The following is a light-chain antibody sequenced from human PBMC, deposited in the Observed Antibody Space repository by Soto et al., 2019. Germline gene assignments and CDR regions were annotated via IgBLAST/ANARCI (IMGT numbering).Light chain of an antibody. J-gene: IGLJ2*01. V-gene: IGLV1-44*01. CDR2: SDN. CDR1: SSNIGSHT. CDR3: AAWDDTLNAAV. Sequence: QSVLTQPYSASGTPGQRVTISCSGSSSNIGSHTLNWYQQLPGSAPSLLIYSDNQRPSRVPDRFSGSTSGTSASLAISGLQSEDEAEYYCAAWDDTLNAAVFGGGTKLTVL.